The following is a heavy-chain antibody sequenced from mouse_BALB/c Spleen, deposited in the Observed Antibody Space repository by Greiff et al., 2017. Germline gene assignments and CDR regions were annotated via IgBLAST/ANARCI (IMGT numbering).Heavy chain of an antibody. CDR1: GFPFTDYY. CDR2: IRNKANGYTT. CDR3: ARDSSLLRPYAMDY. Sequence: EVKLVESGGGLVQPGGSLRLSCATSGFPFTDYYMSWVRQPPGKALEWLGFIRNKANGYTTEYSASVKGRFTISRDNSQSILYLQMNTLRAEDSATYYCARDSSLLRPYAMDYWGQGTSVTVSS. V-gene: IGHV7-3*02. D-gene: IGHD1-2*01. J-gene: IGHJ4*01.